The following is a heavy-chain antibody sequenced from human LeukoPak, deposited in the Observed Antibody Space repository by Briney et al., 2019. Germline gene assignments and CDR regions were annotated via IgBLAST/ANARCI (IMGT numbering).Heavy chain of an antibody. CDR2: ISGSGGST. Sequence: GGSLRLSCAASGFPLSSYAMSWVRQAPGKGLEWDSAISGSGGSTYYADSVKGRFLISRHNSKKTLSLQIKSLRSNDKAVYYCAKSGVVVPAATDWGQGTLVTVSS. V-gene: IGHV3-23*01. J-gene: IGHJ4*02. D-gene: IGHD2-2*01. CDR3: AKSGVVVPAATD. CDR1: GFPLSSYA.